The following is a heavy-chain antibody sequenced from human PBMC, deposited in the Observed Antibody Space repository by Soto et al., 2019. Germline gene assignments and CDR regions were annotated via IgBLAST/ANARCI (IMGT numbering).Heavy chain of an antibody. J-gene: IGHJ6*02. CDR3: ARGRTSSPYFYVMDV. CDR2: ISAYNGNT. Sequence: QVQLVQSGAEVKKPWASVKVSCKASGYTFTSYGISWVRQAPGQGLDWMGWISAYNGNTNYAQKLQGRDTMTTDTATTPDYMDLRSLISDDTAVYYCARGRTSSPYFYVMDVWGHGTTVTVSS. CDR1: GYTFTSYG. D-gene: IGHD6-13*01. V-gene: IGHV1-18*01.